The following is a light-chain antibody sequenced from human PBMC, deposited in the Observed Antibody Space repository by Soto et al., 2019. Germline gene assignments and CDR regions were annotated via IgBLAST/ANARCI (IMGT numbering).Light chain of an antibody. CDR1: QRISNY. V-gene: IGKV1-39*01. CDR3: QQSYSTLDYT. CDR2: AAS. J-gene: IGKJ2*01. Sequence: DIQMTQSPSSLSASVGDRVTITCRASQRISNYLNWYQHKPGKAPRLLIYAASSLQSGAPSRFSGSGYGTDFTLTISSLQPEDFATYYCQQSYSTLDYTFGQGTKVEIK.